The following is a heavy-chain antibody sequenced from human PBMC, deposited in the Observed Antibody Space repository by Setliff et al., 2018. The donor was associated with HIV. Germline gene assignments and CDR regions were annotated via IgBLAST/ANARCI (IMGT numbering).Heavy chain of an antibody. CDR3: ESSHPSLRRYDIVTGYRPSRVSYYYGIDV. V-gene: IGHV1-3*01. Sequence: VASVQVSCKASGYTFSNYVMQWVRQAPGQRLEWMGWISAGNGNTKYAQKLQCRVTMTTDTSTSTAYMELRSLRSDDTAVYYCESSHPSLRRYDIVTGYRPSRVSYYYGIDVWGQGTTVTVSS. CDR1: GYTFSNYV. CDR2: ISAGNGNT. D-gene: IGHD3-9*01. J-gene: IGHJ6*02.